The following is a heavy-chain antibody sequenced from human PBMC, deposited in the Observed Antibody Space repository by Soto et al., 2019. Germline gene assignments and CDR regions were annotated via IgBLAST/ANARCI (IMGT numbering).Heavy chain of an antibody. CDR1: GGSISSYY. CDR3: ARVQVVVPGVYNSDYYYYMDV. D-gene: IGHD2-2*01. CDR2: IYYSGST. V-gene: IGHV4-59*01. Sequence: QVQLQESGPGLVKPSETLSLTCTVSGGSISSYYWSWIRQPPGKGLEWIGYIYYSGSTNYNPSLKSRVTLSVDTSKNQFSLKLSSVAAADTAVYYCARVQVVVPGVYNSDYYYYMDVWGKGTTVTVSS. J-gene: IGHJ6*03.